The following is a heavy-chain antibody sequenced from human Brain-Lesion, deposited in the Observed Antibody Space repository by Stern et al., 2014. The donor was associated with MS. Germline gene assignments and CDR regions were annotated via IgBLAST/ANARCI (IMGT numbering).Heavy chain of an antibody. CDR1: GYTLTELS. CDR3: ATGGRVGAPTYYGMDV. J-gene: IGHJ6*02. V-gene: IGHV1-24*01. D-gene: IGHD1-26*01. Sequence: QVQLVQSGAEVKKPGASVKVSCKVSGYTLTELSMHWVRQAPGKGLEWMGGFDPEGGETIYAQKFQGRVTMTEDTSTDTAYMELSSLRSEDTAVYYCATGGRVGAPTYYGMDVWGQGTAVIVSS. CDR2: FDPEGGET.